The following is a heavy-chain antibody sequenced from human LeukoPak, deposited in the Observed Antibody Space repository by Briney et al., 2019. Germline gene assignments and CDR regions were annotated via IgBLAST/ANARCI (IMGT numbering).Heavy chain of an antibody. J-gene: IGHJ6*02. CDR1: GYTFTSYD. V-gene: IGHV1-8*01. CDR2: MNPNSGNT. Sequence: GAPVKVSCKASGYTFTSYDINWVRQATGQGLEWMGWMNPNSGNTGYAQKFQGRVTMTRNTSISTAYMELSSLRSEDTAVYYCARDRYSGSSEAYYYYGMDVWGQGTTVTVSS. CDR3: ARDRYSGSSEAYYYYGMDV. D-gene: IGHD1-26*01.